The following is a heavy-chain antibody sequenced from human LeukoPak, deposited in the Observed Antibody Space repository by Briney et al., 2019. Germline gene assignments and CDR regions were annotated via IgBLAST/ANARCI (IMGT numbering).Heavy chain of an antibody. Sequence: GGSLRLSCAASGFTFDDYAMHWVRQAPGKGLEWVSGISWNSGSIGYADSVKGRFTISRDNAKNSLYLQMNSLRAEDTALYYCAKEYAYCGGDCYFNYFDYWGQGTLVTVSS. CDR2: ISWNSGSI. D-gene: IGHD2-21*02. V-gene: IGHV3-9*01. CDR3: AKEYAYCGGDCYFNYFDY. CDR1: GFTFDDYA. J-gene: IGHJ4*02.